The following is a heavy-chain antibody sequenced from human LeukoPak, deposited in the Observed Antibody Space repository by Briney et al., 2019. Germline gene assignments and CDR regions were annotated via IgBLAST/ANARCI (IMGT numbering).Heavy chain of an antibody. CDR2: IIPIFGTA. J-gene: IGHJ4*02. V-gene: IGHV1-69*05. CDR1: GGTFSSYA. Sequence: SVTVSCKAPGGTFSSYAISWVRQAPGQGLEWMGGIIPIFGTANYAQKFQGRVTITTDESTSTAYMELSSLRSEDTAVYYCARPRYSSSSFYFDYWGQGTLVTVSS. D-gene: IGHD6-6*01. CDR3: ARPRYSSSSFYFDY.